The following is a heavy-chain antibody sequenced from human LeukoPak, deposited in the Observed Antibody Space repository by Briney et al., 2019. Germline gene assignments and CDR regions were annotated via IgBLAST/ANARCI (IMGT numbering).Heavy chain of an antibody. J-gene: IGHJ4*02. CDR3: ARVGIAAAPPYFDY. CDR2: IYPGVSDT. V-gene: IGHV5-51*01. D-gene: IGHD6-13*01. CDR1: GYSFTSYW. Sequence: GESLKISCKGSGYSFTSYWIGWVRQMPGKRLEWMGIIYPGVSDTRYSPSFQGQVSISADKSISTAYLQWSSPKASDTAMYYCARVGIAAAPPYFDYWGQGTLVTVSS.